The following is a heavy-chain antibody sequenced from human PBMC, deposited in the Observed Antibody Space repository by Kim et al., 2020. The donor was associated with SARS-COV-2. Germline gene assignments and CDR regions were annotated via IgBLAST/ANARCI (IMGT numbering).Heavy chain of an antibody. CDR2: K. J-gene: IGHJ5*02. Sequence: KYYSASVKGRFTISRDNSKNTLYLRMNSLRAEDTAVYYCARVGIAAAGFDPWGQGTLVTVSS. CDR3: ARVGIAAAGFDP. V-gene: IGHV3-30*01. D-gene: IGHD6-13*01.